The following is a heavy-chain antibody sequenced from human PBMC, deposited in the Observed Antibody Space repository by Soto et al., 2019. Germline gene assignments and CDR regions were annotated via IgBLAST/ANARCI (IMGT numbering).Heavy chain of an antibody. Sequence: SETLSLTCTVSGGSISSYYWSWIRQPPGKGLEWIGYIYYIGSTNYNPSLKSRVTISVDTSKNQFSLKLSSVTAADTAVYYCARHRGAYSSSYAWGQGTLVTVSS. CDR2: IYYIGST. CDR3: ARHRGAYSSSYA. V-gene: IGHV4-59*08. J-gene: IGHJ4*02. D-gene: IGHD6-6*01. CDR1: GGSISSYY.